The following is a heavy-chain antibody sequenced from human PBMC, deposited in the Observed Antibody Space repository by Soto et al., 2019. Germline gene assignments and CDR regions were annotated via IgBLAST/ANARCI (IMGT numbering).Heavy chain of an antibody. V-gene: IGHV3-23*01. J-gene: IGHJ4*02. D-gene: IGHD3-22*01. CDR2: ISGSGGST. Sequence: GGSMRLSCAASGFTFGGYAMSWVRQAPGKGLEWVSAISGSGGSTYYADSVKGRFTISRDNSKNTLYLQMNSLRAEDTAVYYCAKDEVGGYYDSSGHYWGQGTLVTVSS. CDR1: GFTFGGYA. CDR3: AKDEVGGYYDSSGHY.